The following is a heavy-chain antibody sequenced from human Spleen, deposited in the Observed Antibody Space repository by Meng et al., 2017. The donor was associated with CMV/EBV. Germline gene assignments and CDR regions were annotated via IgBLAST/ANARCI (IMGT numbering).Heavy chain of an antibody. J-gene: IGHJ6*02. CDR1: GGSFSGYY. CDR2: INHSGST. Sequence: SETLSLTCAVYGGSFSGYYWSWIRQPPGKGLEWIGEINHSGSTNYNPSLKSRVTISVDTSKNQFTLSLTSVTAADTAVYYCAKIFPSDYYKYSMDVWGQGTTVTVSS. CDR3: AKIFPSDYYKYSMDV. V-gene: IGHV4-34*01. D-gene: IGHD3-3*01.